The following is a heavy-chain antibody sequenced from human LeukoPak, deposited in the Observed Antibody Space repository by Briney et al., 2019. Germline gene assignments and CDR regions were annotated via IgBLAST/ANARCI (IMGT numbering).Heavy chain of an antibody. CDR2: ISTNGGST. CDR1: GFTFSSYA. V-gene: IGHV3-64*02. J-gene: IGHJ4*02. D-gene: IGHD3-22*01. Sequence: PGGSLRLSCAASGFTFSSYAMHWVRQAPGKGLEYVSGISTNGGSTYYADSVKGRFTISRDNAKNSLYLQMNSLRAEDTAVYYCAREGYYDSSGYEYWGQGTLVTVSS. CDR3: AREGYYDSSGYEY.